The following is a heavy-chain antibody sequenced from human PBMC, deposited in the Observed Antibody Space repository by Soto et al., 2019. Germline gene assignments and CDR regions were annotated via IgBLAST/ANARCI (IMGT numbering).Heavy chain of an antibody. V-gene: IGHV3-53*01. Sequence: GGSLRLSCAVSGFTVSNNYMSWVRQAPGKGLEGVSVIYSGGYTAYGDSVKGRFTISRDKSKNTLYLQMNNLRAEDTAVYYCAKHLIGGRLQSPFDLWGQGTQVTVSS. D-gene: IGHD3-22*01. CDR3: AKHLIGGRLQSPFDL. J-gene: IGHJ4*02. CDR2: IYSGGYT. CDR1: GFTVSNNY.